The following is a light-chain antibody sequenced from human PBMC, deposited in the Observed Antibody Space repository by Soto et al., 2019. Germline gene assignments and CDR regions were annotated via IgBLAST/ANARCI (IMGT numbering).Light chain of an antibody. CDR2: DVI. J-gene: IGLJ2*01. CDR1: SSDVGGYNY. Sequence: QSALTQPASVSGSPGQSITISCTGTSSDVGGYNYVSWYQQHPGRAPKLMIYDVINRPSGVSNRFSGSKSGNTASLTISGLQAEDEADYYCSSYTTSSTLLFGGGTKLTAL. CDR3: SSYTTSSTLL. V-gene: IGLV2-14*01.